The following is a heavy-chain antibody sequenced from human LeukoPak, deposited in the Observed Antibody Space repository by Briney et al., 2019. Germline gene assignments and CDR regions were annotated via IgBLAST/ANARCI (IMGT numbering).Heavy chain of an antibody. CDR2: ISGSGGIT. CDR3: AIDGGY. CDR1: GGTFSNSA. J-gene: IGHJ4*02. Sequence: SCKASGGTFSNSALRWVRQAPGKGLEWVSAISGSGGITYYADSVEGRFTISRDNSKNTLYLQMTNLRAEDTAVYYCAIDGGYWGQGTLVTVYS. V-gene: IGHV3-23*01. D-gene: IGHD3-3*01.